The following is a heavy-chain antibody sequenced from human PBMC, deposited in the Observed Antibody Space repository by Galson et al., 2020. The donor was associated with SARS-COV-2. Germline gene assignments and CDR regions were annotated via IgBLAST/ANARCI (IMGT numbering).Heavy chain of an antibody. CDR2: INPNRGGT. J-gene: IGHJ5*01. D-gene: IGHD6-13*01. CDR3: ALIIAAANAFDF. V-gene: IGHV1-2*06. CDR1: GYIFTGFY. Sequence: ASVKVSCKASGYIFTGFYVHWLRQAPGQGPEWMGRINPNRGGTDYAQKFQGRVTMTRDTSITTAYMELSSLRTDYTAVYYCALIIAAANAFDFWGQGSLLTVSS.